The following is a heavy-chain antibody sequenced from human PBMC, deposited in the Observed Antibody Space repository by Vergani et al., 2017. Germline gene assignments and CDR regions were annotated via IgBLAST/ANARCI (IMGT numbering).Heavy chain of an antibody. CDR3: ARLGRSQQLAYY. CDR1: GYSISSGYY. V-gene: IGHV4-38-2*01. D-gene: IGHD6-13*01. Sequence: QVQLQESGPGLVKPSETLSLTCAVSGYSISSGYYWGWIRQPPGKGLEWIGSIYHSGSTYYNPSLKSRVTISVDTSKNQFSLKLSFVTAADTAVYYCARLGRSQQLAYYWGQGILVTVSS. J-gene: IGHJ4*02. CDR2: IYHSGST.